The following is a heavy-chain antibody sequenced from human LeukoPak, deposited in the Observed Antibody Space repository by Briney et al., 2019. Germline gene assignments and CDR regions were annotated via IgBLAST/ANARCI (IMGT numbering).Heavy chain of an antibody. CDR3: ASNMVRGVIDY. CDR1: GFIFSSYA. D-gene: IGHD3-10*01. CDR2: ISGSGTNT. Sequence: PGGSLRLSCAASGFIFSSYAMSWVRQAPGKGLEWISDISGSGTNTYYADSVKGRFTISRDYSSNTLYLQMNSLRAEDTAVYYCASNMVRGVIDYWGQGTLVTVSS. J-gene: IGHJ4*02. V-gene: IGHV3-23*01.